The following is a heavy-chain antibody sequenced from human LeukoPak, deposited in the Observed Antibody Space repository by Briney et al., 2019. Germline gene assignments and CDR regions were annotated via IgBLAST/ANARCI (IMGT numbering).Heavy chain of an antibody. CDR3: ARRIYSSSSHFDY. J-gene: IGHJ4*02. Sequence: SETLSLTCAVYGGSSSGYYWSWIRQPPGKGLEWIGEINHSGSTNYNPSLKSRVTISVDTSKNQFSLKLSSVTAADTAVYYCARRIYSSSSHFDYWGQGTLVTVSS. CDR2: INHSGST. D-gene: IGHD6-6*01. CDR1: GGSSSGYY. V-gene: IGHV4-34*01.